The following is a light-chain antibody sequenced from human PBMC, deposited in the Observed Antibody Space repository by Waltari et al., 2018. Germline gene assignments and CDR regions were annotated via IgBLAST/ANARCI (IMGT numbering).Light chain of an antibody. V-gene: IGKV3-15*01. CDR3: QQYSDWPYT. CDR1: QSVSRN. Sequence: EIVLTQSPDTLSVSPGERVTLSCRTSQSVSRNFAWYRQKYGQGPRLLIYDAATRVGGVPARFTGSGSGTDFTLTINTLQSEDFAVYYCQQYSDWPYTFGQGTKLEIK. J-gene: IGKJ2*01. CDR2: DAA.